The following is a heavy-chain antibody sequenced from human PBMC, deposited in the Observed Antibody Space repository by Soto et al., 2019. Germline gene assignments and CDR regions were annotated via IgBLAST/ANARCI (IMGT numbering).Heavy chain of an antibody. D-gene: IGHD6-19*01. CDR3: ARLSNYGNGWSTFVY. V-gene: IGHV4-59*01. CDR2: IFYSGDT. CDR1: DGSSNNYH. Sequence: SRNPDITSTVYDGSSNNYHWIWIRQPPGKGLEWIGYIFYSGDTNSSPSLKSRVTISVDTSKNQFSLKLSSVTTPDTAVYYCARLSNYGNGWSTFVYWGRG. J-gene: IGHJ4*02.